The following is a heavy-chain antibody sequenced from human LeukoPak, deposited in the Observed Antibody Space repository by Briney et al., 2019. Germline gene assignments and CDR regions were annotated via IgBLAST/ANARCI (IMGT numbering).Heavy chain of an antibody. J-gene: IGHJ4*02. D-gene: IGHD2-2*01. V-gene: IGHV3-21*01. CDR1: GFTFSSYT. CDR2: ISSSSGYI. Sequence: GGSLRLSCAASGFTFSSYTMNWVRQAPGKELEWVSSISSSSGYIYYADSVKGRFTISRDNAKNSLYLQLNSLRAEDTAVYYCVNDCSSSSCYDYWGQGTLVTVSS. CDR3: VNDCSSSSCYDY.